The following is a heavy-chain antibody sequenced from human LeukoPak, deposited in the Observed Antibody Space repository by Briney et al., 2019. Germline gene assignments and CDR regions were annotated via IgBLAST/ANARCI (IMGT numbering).Heavy chain of an antibody. CDR1: GFTFSNFA. CDR2: ISYDGYNT. CDR3: TRSGPELGFDY. D-gene: IGHD1-7*01. J-gene: IGHJ4*02. Sequence: GGSLRLSGVVSGFTFSNFALPWVRQAPGKGLEWVSVISYDGYNTSYIDSVKARFSISRDNSRNILFLQMNSLRPEDTAMYYCTRSGPELGFDYWGQGTRVTVSS. V-gene: IGHV3-30-3*01.